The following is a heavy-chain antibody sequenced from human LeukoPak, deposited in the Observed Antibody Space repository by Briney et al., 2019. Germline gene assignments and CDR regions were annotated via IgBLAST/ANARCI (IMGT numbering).Heavy chain of an antibody. V-gene: IGHV4-59*01. D-gene: IGHD1-26*01. CDR2: IYYSGST. J-gene: IGHJ4*02. Sequence: SQTLSLTCTVSGGSISSYYWSWIRQPPGKGLEWIGYIYYSGSTNYNPSLKSRVTISVDTSKNQFSLKLSSVTAADTAVYYCARVQGGATTYWGQGTLVTVSS. CDR1: GGSISSYY. CDR3: ARVQGGATTY.